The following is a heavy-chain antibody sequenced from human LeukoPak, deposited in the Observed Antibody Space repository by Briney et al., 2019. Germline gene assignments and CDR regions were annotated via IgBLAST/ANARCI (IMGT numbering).Heavy chain of an antibody. CDR3: ARDSRSLYSNYVKGYYMDV. CDR1: GFTFSSYA. D-gene: IGHD4-11*01. V-gene: IGHV3-30-3*01. J-gene: IGHJ6*03. Sequence: GGSLRLSCAASGFTFSSYAMHWVRQAPGKGLEWVAVISYDGSNKYYADSVKGRFTISRDNSKNTLYLQMNSLRAEDTAVYYCARDSRSLYSNYVKGYYMDVWGKGTTVTVSS. CDR2: ISYDGSNK.